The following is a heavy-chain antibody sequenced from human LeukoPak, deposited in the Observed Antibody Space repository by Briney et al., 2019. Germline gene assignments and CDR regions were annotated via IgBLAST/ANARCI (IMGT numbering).Heavy chain of an antibody. Sequence: GRSLRLSCAASGFTFSSYDMHWVRQAPGKGLEWVAVISSDGGHKYYADSVKGRFTISRDNSKNTLYLQMNSLRPEDTAVYYCAKDWEDSSPSSFDYWGQGTLVTVSS. J-gene: IGHJ4*02. V-gene: IGHV3-30*18. CDR3: AKDWEDSSPSSFDY. CDR1: GFTFSSYD. D-gene: IGHD6-6*01. CDR2: ISSDGGHK.